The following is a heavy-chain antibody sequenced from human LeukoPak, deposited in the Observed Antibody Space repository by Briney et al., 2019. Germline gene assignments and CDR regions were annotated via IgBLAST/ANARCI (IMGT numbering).Heavy chain of an antibody. V-gene: IGHV3-53*01. J-gene: IGHJ4*02. CDR2: IYSGGST. Sequence: GSLRLSCAASGFNVSNSYISWVRQAPGKGLEWVSVIYSGGSTKYADSVKARFTISRDNSKNTVYLQMNRLRADDTAVYYCARATLDNWGQGTLVTVSS. CDR1: GFNVSNSY. CDR3: ARATLDN.